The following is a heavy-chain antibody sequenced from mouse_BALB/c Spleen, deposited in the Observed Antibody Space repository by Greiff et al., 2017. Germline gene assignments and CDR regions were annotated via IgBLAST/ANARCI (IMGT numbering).Heavy chain of an antibody. CDR2: IYPGDGDT. CDR3: ARGPPRSPPFDY. CDR1: GYTFTSYW. Sequence: VQLQQSGAELARPGASVKLSCKASGYTFTSYWMQWVKQRPGQGLEWIGAIYPGDGDTRYTQKFKGKATLTADKSSSTAYMQLSSLASEDSAVYYCARGPPRSPPFDYWGQGTTLTVSS. V-gene: IGHV1-87*01. J-gene: IGHJ2*01. D-gene: IGHD1-1*01.